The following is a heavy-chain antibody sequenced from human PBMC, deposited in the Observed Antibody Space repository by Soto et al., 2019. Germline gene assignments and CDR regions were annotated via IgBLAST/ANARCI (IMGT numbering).Heavy chain of an antibody. CDR1: GLTFSSYA. V-gene: IGHV3-30-3*01. CDR2: ISYDGSNE. Sequence: PGGSLRLSPAASGLTFSSYAMHWVRQAPGKELEWVAVISYDGSNEYYADSVKGRFTISRDNSKNTLYLQMNSLRAEDTAVYYCARVYSSSWDYYYYYGMDGWGQGTTVTVSS. J-gene: IGHJ6*02. CDR3: ARVYSSSWDYYYYYGMDG. D-gene: IGHD6-13*01.